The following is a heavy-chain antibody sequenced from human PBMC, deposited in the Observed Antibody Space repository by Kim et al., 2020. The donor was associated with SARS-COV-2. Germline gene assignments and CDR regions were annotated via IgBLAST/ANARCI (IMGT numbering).Heavy chain of an antibody. D-gene: IGHD5-18*01. V-gene: IGHV1-69*13. CDR2: IIPIFGTA. Sequence: SVKVSCKASGGTFSSYAISWVRQAPGQGLEWMGGIIPIFGTANYAQKFQGRVTITADESTNTAYMELSSLRSEDTAVYYCARVSIQPSEGTQNHYYYYGMDVWGQGTTVTVSS. J-gene: IGHJ6*02. CDR1: GGTFSSYA. CDR3: ARVSIQPSEGTQNHYYYYGMDV.